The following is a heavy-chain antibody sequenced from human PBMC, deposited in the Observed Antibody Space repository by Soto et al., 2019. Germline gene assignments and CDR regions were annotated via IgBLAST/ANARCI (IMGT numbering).Heavy chain of an antibody. Sequence: QMQLVESGGGVVKPGRSLRLSCVASGITFTNHGIHWVRQAPGKGLEWVADISYNGIDKWYADSVKGRFTISRDNFRDTVYLQMNGLRPEDTAVYYCASGEGQKGHDTRFDYWGQGTLVTVSS. CDR3: ASGEGQKGHDTRFDY. V-gene: IGHV3-30*03. CDR2: ISYNGIDK. D-gene: IGHD3-10*01. CDR1: GITFTNHG. J-gene: IGHJ4*02.